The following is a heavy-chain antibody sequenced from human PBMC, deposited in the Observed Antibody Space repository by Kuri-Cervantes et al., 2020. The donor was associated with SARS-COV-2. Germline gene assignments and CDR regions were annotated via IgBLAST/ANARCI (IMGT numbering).Heavy chain of an antibody. D-gene: IGHD4-17*01. CDR2: IIPIFGTA. CDR3: ARGSTGLGALDF. V-gene: IGHV1-69*13. Sequence: SVKVSCKASGGTFSSYAISWVRQAPGQGLEWMGGIIPIFGTANYAQKFQGRVTITADESTSTAYMELSSLRSEDTAVYYCARGSTGLGALDFWGQGTLVTVSS. CDR1: GGTFSSYA. J-gene: IGHJ4*02.